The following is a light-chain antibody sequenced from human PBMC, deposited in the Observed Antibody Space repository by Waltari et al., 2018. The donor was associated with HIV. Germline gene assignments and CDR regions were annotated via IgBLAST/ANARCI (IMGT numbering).Light chain of an antibody. CDR1: SSHIGRNF. CDR3: AAWDDSLGGVV. Sequence: QSVLTQPPSASGTPRPRVTISWSGSSSHIGRNFVYWSQQLPGTAPKLLIFSHIQRPSGVPDRFSGSKSGTSASLAISGLRSEDEADYYCAAWDDSLGGVVFGGGTTLTVL. CDR2: SHI. J-gene: IGLJ2*01. V-gene: IGLV1-47*02.